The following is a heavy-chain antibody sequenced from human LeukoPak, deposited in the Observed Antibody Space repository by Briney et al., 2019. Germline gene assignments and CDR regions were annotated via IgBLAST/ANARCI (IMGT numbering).Heavy chain of an antibody. CDR3: ARGFCSGGSCYSGGDYFDY. CDR2: INHSGST. J-gene: IGHJ4*02. V-gene: IGHV4-39*07. D-gene: IGHD2-15*01. CDR1: GGSISSSSYY. Sequence: PSETLSLTCTVSGGSISSSSYYWGWIRQPPGKGLEWIGEINHSGSTNYNPSLKSRVTISVDTSKNQFSLKLSSVTAADTAVYYCARGFCSGGSCYSGGDYFDYWGQGTLVTVSS.